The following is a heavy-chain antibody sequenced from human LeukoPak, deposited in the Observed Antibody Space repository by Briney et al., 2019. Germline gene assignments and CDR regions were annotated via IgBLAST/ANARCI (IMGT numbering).Heavy chain of an antibody. CDR3: ARDRLDYYDSSGYYDY. J-gene: IGHJ4*02. V-gene: IGHV4-59*01. Sequence: SETLSLTCTVPGGSISSYYWSWIRQPPGKGLEWIGYIYYSGSTNYNPSLKSRVTISVDTSKNQFSLKLSSVTAADTAVYYCARDRLDYYDSSGYYDYWGQGTLVTVSS. CDR2: IYYSGST. D-gene: IGHD3-22*01. CDR1: GGSISSYY.